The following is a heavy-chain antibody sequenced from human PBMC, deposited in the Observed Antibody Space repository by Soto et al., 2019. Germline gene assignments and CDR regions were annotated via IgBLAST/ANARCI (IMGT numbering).Heavy chain of an antibody. Sequence: QVQLVQSGAEVKKPGASVKVSCKASGYTFTSYGISWVRQAPGQGLEWMGWISAYNGNTNYAQKLQGRVTMTTDTSTSKAYMELRSLRSDDTAVYYCARGFLGFVEWLPYAKTGYYYYMDVWGKGTTVTVSS. D-gene: IGHD3-3*01. CDR1: GYTFTSYG. CDR2: ISAYNGNT. V-gene: IGHV1-18*01. CDR3: ARGFLGFVEWLPYAKTGYYYYMDV. J-gene: IGHJ6*03.